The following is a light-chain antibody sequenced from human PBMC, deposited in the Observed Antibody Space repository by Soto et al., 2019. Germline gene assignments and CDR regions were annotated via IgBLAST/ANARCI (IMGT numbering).Light chain of an antibody. CDR1: QFVSSN. Sequence: EIVMTQSPVTLSVSPGERATLSCRASQFVSSNLAWYQQKPGQAPRLLIYGASTRATGIPARFSSSGSGTEFTLTISNLQSEDFAVYFCQQYHNWPPITFGQGTRLEIK. CDR2: GAS. V-gene: IGKV3D-15*01. CDR3: QQYHNWPPIT. J-gene: IGKJ5*01.